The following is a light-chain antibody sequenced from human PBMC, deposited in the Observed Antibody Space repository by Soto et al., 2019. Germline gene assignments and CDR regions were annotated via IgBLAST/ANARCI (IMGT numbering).Light chain of an antibody. V-gene: IGLV2-14*01. Sequence: QSVLTQPASVSGSPGQSITISCTGTSSDVGGYNYVSWYQQHPGKAPKLMIYEVSNRPSGVSYRFSGSKSDNTASRTISGLQAEDEADYYCSAYTSSSTLVFGGGTKLTVL. J-gene: IGLJ3*02. CDR1: SSDVGGYNY. CDR2: EVS. CDR3: SAYTSSSTLV.